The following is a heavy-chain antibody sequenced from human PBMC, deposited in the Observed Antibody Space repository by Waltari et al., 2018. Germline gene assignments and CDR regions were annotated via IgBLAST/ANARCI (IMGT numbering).Heavy chain of an antibody. CDR3: ARDGTYDSSGYYSYYYYGMDV. V-gene: IGHV1-69*08. Sequence: QVQLVQSGAEVKKPGSSVKVSCKASGGPFRRYATSWVRQAPGQGLEWMGRIIPIFGTANYAQKFQGRVTITADKSTSTAYMELSSLRSEDTAVYYCARDGTYDSSGYYSYYYYGMDVWGQGTTVTVSS. D-gene: IGHD3-22*01. J-gene: IGHJ6*02. CDR1: GGPFRRYA. CDR2: IIPIFGTA.